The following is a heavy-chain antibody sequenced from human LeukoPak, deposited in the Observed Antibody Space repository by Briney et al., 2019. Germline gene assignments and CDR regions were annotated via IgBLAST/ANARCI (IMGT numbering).Heavy chain of an antibody. J-gene: IGHJ4*02. CDR2: MRFDGSEK. CDR1: GFTFSRFV. V-gene: IGHV3-30*02. Sequence: TGGSLRLSCAASGFTFSRFVMHWVRQAPGKGLEWLAYMRFDGSEKYYADSVKGRFTISRDNSKNTLYLQMNSLRAEDTAVYYCAKERARVVVTAISWGIDYWGQGTLVTVSS. CDR3: AKERARVVVTAISWGIDY. D-gene: IGHD2-21*02.